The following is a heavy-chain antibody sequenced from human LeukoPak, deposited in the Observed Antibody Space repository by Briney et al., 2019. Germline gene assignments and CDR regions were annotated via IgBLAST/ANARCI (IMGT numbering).Heavy chain of an antibody. J-gene: IGHJ4*02. CDR3: AKGTMVRGVIITPFDY. Sequence: PGGSLRLSCAASGFTFSSYAMSWVRQAPGKGLERVSAISGSGGSTYYADSVKGRFTISRDNSKNTLYLQMNSLRAEDTAVYYCAKGTMVRGVIITPFDYWGQGTLVTVSS. V-gene: IGHV3-23*01. CDR1: GFTFSSYA. CDR2: ISGSGGST. D-gene: IGHD3-10*01.